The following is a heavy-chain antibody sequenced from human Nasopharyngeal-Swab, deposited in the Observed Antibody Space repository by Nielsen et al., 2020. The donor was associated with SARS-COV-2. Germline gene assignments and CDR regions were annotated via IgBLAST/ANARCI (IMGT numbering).Heavy chain of an antibody. D-gene: IGHD2-15*01. V-gene: IGHV3-30-3*01. J-gene: IGHJ4*02. CDR1: GFTFSSYA. CDR3: AREIGGSPDY. CDR2: MSYDGSNK. Sequence: GGSLRLSCAASGFTFSSYAMHWVRQAPGKGLEWVAVMSYDGSNKYYADSVKGRFTISRDNSKNTLYLQMNSLRAEDTAVYYCAREIGGSPDYWGQGTLVTVSS.